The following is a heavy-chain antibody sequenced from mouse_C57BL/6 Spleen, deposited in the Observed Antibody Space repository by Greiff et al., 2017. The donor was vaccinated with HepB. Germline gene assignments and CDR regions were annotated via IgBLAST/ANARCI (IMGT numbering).Heavy chain of an antibody. Sequence: DVKLVESGGGLVKPGGSLKLSCAASGFTFSDYGMHWVRQAPEKGLEWVAYISSGSSTIYYADTVKGRFTISRDNAKNTLFLQMTSLRSEDTAMYYCAKDSSGYRYYFDYWGQGTTLTVSS. CDR2: ISSGSSTI. J-gene: IGHJ2*01. CDR1: GFTFSDYG. CDR3: AKDSSGYRYYFDY. V-gene: IGHV5-17*01. D-gene: IGHD3-2*02.